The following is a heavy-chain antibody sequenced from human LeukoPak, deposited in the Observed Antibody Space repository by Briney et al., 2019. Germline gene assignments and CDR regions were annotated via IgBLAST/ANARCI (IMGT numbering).Heavy chain of an antibody. Sequence: ASVKVSCKASGYTFTGYYMHWVRQAPGQGLEWMGWINPNSGGTNYAQKFQGRVTMTRDTSISTAYMELSRLRSDDTAVYYCASGSSWLGGRDAFDIWGQGTMVTVSS. CDR1: GYTFTGYY. J-gene: IGHJ3*02. CDR2: INPNSGGT. D-gene: IGHD3-10*01. V-gene: IGHV1-2*02. CDR3: ASGSSWLGGRDAFDI.